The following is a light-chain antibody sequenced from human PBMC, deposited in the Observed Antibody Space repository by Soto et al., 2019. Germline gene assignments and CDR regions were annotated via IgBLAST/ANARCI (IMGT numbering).Light chain of an antibody. CDR2: AAS. CDR1: QDINNY. CDR3: QQSYSTPR. J-gene: IGKJ4*01. Sequence: DIKMTQSPSSLSASVGDRVTITCQASQDINNYLNWYQQKPGKAPKLLIYAASSLQSGVPSRFSGSGSGTDFTLTISSLQPEDFATYYCQQSYSTPRFGGGTKVDI. V-gene: IGKV1-39*01.